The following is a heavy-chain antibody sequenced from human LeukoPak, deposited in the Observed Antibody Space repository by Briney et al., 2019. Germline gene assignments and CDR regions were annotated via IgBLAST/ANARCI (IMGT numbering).Heavy chain of an antibody. Sequence: EGSLRLSCAASGFTFSSYGMHWVRQAPGKGLEWVAVISYDGSNKYYADSVKGRFTISRDNSKNTLYLQMNSLRAEDTAVYYCAKAGGATLVFYWGQGTLVTVSS. CDR2: ISYDGSNK. V-gene: IGHV3-30*18. CDR1: GFTFSSYG. CDR3: AKAGGATLVFY. D-gene: IGHD3-16*01. J-gene: IGHJ4*02.